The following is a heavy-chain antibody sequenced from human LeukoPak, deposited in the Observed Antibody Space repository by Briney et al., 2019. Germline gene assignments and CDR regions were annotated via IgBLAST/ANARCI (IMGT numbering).Heavy chain of an antibody. CDR2: INPDSGGT. CDR1: GYTFTDYY. CDR3: ASLKNSYDSSGYLVTDAFDI. J-gene: IGHJ3*02. D-gene: IGHD3-22*01. V-gene: IGHV1-2*02. Sequence: ASVKVSCKASGYTFTDYYMHWVRQAPGQGFEWMGWINPDSGGTNYEQKLQGRVTMTTDTSTSTAYMELRSLRSDDTAVYYCASLKNSYDSSGYLVTDAFDIWGQGTMVTVSS.